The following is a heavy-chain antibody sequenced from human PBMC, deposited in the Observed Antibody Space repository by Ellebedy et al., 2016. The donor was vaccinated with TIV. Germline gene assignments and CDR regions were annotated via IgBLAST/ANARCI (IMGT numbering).Heavy chain of an antibody. Sequence: ASVKVSCKASGYTFTSYGISWMRQAPGQGLEWMGRIIPILGIANYAQKFQGRVTITADKSTSTAYMELSSLRSEDTAVYYCARQLAAAGTSWGQGTLVTVSS. V-gene: IGHV1-69*04. D-gene: IGHD6-13*01. CDR3: ARQLAAAGTS. CDR2: IIPILGIA. J-gene: IGHJ5*02. CDR1: GYTFTSYG.